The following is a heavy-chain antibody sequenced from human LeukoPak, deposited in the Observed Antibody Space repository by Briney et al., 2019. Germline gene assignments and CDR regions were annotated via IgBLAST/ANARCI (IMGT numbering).Heavy chain of an antibody. Sequence: KTSETLSLTCTVSGGSISIYYWSWIRQPPGKGLEWIGYIYYSGNTNYTPSLKSRVTISVDTSKNQVSLKLSSVTAADTAVYYCARGVYIAAAQYGYWGQGTLVTVSS. J-gene: IGHJ4*02. CDR2: IYYSGNT. D-gene: IGHD6-13*01. CDR1: GGSISIYY. V-gene: IGHV4-59*13. CDR3: ARGVYIAAAQYGY.